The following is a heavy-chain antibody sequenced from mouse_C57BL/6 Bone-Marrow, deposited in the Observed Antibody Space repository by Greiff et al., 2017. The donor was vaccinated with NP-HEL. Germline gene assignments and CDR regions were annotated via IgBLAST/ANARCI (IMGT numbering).Heavy chain of an antibody. CDR3: ASAHHYYGSSPFAY. V-gene: IGHV2-6*01. D-gene: IGHD1-1*01. CDR1: GFSLTSYG. CDR2: IWGVGST. Sequence: VKLVESGPGLVAPSQSLSITCTVSGFSLTSYGVDWVRQSPGKGLEWLGVIWGVGSTNYNSALKSRLSISKGNSKSQVFLKMNSLQTDDTAMYYCASAHHYYGSSPFAYWGQGTLVTVSA. J-gene: IGHJ3*01.